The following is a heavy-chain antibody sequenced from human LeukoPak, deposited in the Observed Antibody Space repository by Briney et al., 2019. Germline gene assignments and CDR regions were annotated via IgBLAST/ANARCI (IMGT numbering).Heavy chain of an antibody. CDR3: ARVFGGNSDY. J-gene: IGHJ4*02. CDR2: IWDDGSSK. D-gene: IGHD2-15*01. V-gene: IGHV3-33*01. CDR1: GFTFSSYG. Sequence: PGGSLRLSCAASGFTFSSYGMHWARQAPGKGLEWVAVIWDDGSSKYYGDSVKGRFTISRDNSKNTLYLQMNSLRAEDTAVYYCARVFGGNSDYWGQGTLVTVSS.